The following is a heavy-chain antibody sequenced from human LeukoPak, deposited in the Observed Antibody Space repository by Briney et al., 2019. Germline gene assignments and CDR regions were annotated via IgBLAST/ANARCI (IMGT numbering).Heavy chain of an antibody. J-gene: IGHJ4*02. CDR2: IRDDGSIK. V-gene: IGHV3-30*02. D-gene: IGHD3-10*01. Sequence: PGGSLRLSCAPSGFTFNNYGMHWVRQAPGKGLEWVAFIRDDGSIKYYADSVKGRFTISRDNAKNSLDLQMNSLRVEDTGIYYCVKVAKYYYGSETYYFFEHWGQGTPVTASS. CDR3: VKVAKYYYGSETYYFFEH. CDR1: GFTFNNYG.